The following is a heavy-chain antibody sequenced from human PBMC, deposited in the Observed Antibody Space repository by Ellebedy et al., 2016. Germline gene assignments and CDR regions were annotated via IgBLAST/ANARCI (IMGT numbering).Heavy chain of an antibody. Sequence: ASVKVSCXASGYTFTSYGISWVRQAPGQGLEWMGWISAYNGNTNYAQKLQGRVTMTTDTSTSTAYMELRSLRAEDTALYYCAKERRTSLDYWGQGTLVTVSS. CDR2: ISAYNGNT. J-gene: IGHJ4*02. V-gene: IGHV1-18*01. D-gene: IGHD2-8*01. CDR3: AKERRTSLDY. CDR1: GYTFTSYG.